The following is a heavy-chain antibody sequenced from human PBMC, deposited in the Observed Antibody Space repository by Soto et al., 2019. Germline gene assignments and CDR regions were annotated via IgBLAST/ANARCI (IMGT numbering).Heavy chain of an antibody. Sequence: GGSLRLSCAASGFTFSSYGMHWVRQAPGKGLEWVAVISYDGSNKYYADSVKGRFTISRDNSKNTLYLQMNSLRAEDTAVYYCAKDNGDYGGNSGNFHDAFDIWGQGTMVTVSS. CDR2: ISYDGSNK. CDR3: AKDNGDYGGNSGNFHDAFDI. V-gene: IGHV3-30*18. D-gene: IGHD4-17*01. J-gene: IGHJ3*02. CDR1: GFTFSSYG.